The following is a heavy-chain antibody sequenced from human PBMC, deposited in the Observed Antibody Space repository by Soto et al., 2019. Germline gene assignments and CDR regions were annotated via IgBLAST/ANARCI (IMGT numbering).Heavy chain of an antibody. D-gene: IGHD2-8*02. CDR1: GFTCSIYD. V-gene: IGHV3-23*01. J-gene: IGHJ3*02. CDR2: ILVGGST. CDR3: AKATATGGGAFDI. Sequence: PGGSLRLSCAASGFTCSIYDMSWVRQAPGKGLEWVSTILVGGSTHYPDSVKGRFTISRDNSKNTAFLQMNSLTAGDTAVYYCAKATATGGGAFDICGQGTVVTVSS.